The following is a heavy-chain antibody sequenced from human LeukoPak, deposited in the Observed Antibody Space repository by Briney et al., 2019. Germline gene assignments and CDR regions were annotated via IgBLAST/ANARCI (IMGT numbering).Heavy chain of an antibody. CDR1: GFNFNNYA. CDR3: GLAAYYYDSSGSDDAFDI. CDR2: ISSNGGST. V-gene: IGHV3-64D*08. J-gene: IGHJ3*02. D-gene: IGHD3-22*01. Sequence: GGSLRLSCSASGFNFNNYAMNWVRQAPGKGLEYVSAISSNGGSTYYADSVKGRCTISRDNSKNTLYLQMSSLRAEDTAVYYCGLAAYYYDSSGSDDAFDIWGGGTMVIVSS.